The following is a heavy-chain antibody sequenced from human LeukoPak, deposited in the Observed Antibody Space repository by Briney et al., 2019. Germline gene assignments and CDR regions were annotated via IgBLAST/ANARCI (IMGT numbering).Heavy chain of an antibody. CDR1: GFTVSSYY. CDR3: ARAANSSSWYRNYYYMDV. CDR2: IYSGGST. D-gene: IGHD6-13*01. V-gene: IGHV3-66*01. Sequence: GGSLTLSCAASGFTVSSYYMSWVRQAPGKGLEWVSVIYSGGSTYYADSVKGRFTISRDNSKNTLYLQMNSLRAEDTAVYYCARAANSSSWYRNYYYMDVWGKGTTVTVSS. J-gene: IGHJ6*03.